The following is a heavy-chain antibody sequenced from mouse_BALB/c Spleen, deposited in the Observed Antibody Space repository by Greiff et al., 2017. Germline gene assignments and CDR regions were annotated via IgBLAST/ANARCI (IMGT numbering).Heavy chain of an antibody. D-gene: IGHD1-1*01. Sequence: EVKLLESGGGLVQPGGSLNLSCAASGFSFSSYWMSWVRQAPGKGQEWIGEINPGSSTINYTPSLKDKFIIARDNANNTLYLQMSKVRAEDTALYDCARYGDDYGRSAMDYWGQGTSVTVSS. J-gene: IGHJ4*01. CDR1: GFSFSSYW. CDR3: ARYGDDYGRSAMDY. V-gene: IGHV4-2*02. CDR2: INPGSSTI.